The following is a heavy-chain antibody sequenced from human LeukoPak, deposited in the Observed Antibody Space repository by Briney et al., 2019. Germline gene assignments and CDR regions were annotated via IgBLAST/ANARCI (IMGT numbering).Heavy chain of an antibody. CDR2: TYTSGST. J-gene: IGHJ5*02. V-gene: IGHV4-4*07. CDR1: GGSISSYY. Sequence: PSETLSLTCTVSGGSISSYYWSWIRQPAGKGLEWIGRTYTSGSTNYNPSLKSRVTMSVDTSKNQFSLKLSSVTAADTAVYYCARVEGRNWNDSGDNWFDPWGQGTLVTVSS. D-gene: IGHD1-1*01. CDR3: ARVEGRNWNDSGDNWFDP.